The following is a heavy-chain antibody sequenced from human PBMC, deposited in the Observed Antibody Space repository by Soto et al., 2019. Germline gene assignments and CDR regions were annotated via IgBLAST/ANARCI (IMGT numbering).Heavy chain of an antibody. V-gene: IGHV5-51*01. D-gene: IGHD3-9*01. CDR2: IYPGDSDT. CDR1: GYSFTSYW. Sequence: PGESLKISCKGSGYSFTSYWIGWVRQMPGKGLEWMGIIYPGDSDTRYSPSSQGQVTISADKSISTAYLQWSSLKASDTAMYYCARQNYDILTGYSSPGAFDIWGQGTMVTVSS. CDR3: ARQNYDILTGYSSPGAFDI. J-gene: IGHJ3*02.